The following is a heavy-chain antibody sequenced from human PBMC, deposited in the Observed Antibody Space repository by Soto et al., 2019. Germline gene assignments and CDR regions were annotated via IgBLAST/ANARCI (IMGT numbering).Heavy chain of an antibody. J-gene: IGHJ3*02. CDR1: GGSINNYY. CDR2: ISYIGTT. D-gene: IGHD4-4*01. CDR3: ARGGGGYSRDGFDI. Sequence: SETLSLTCTVSGGSINNYYWSWIRQSPGKGLEWIGYISYIGTTNCNPSLKSRVTISVDPSKNQFSLRLSSVTAADTAVYYCARGGGGYSRDGFDIWGQGTMVTVSS. V-gene: IGHV4-59*01.